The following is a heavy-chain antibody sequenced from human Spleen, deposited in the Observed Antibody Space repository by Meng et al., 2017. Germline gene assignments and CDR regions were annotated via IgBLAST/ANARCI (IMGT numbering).Heavy chain of an antibody. CDR1: GGSISSIDW. CDR3: ASWIYSCGWQ. D-gene: IGHD6-19*01. J-gene: IGHJ4*02. Sequence: QGQLQGVGPGLVKPSGTLSPTCVVSGGSISSIDWWSWVRQPPGKGLEWIGEIYHGGDTNYNPSLKSRVTIAIDKSKNQFSLKLSSVTAADTAVYYCASWIYSCGWQWGQGALVTVSS. V-gene: IGHV4/OR15-8*02. CDR2: IYHGGDT.